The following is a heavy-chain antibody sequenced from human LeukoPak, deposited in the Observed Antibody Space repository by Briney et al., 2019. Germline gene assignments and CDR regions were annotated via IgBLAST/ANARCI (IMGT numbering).Heavy chain of an antibody. J-gene: IGHJ4*02. Sequence: QPGGSLRLSCVASGFNFSKNDMHWVRQTTKRGLEWVSAIGVGGDTYYADPVKGRFTISREDDKNSVYLQMNSLRAGDTAVYFCAKAFDYNGLRGEGGSFDCWGQGALVTVSS. CDR2: IGVGGDT. CDR3: AKAFDYNGLRGEGGSFDC. CDR1: GFNFSKND. D-gene: IGHD4-11*01. V-gene: IGHV3-13*01.